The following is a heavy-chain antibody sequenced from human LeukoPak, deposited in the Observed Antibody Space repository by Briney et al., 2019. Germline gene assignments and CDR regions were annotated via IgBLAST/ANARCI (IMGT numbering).Heavy chain of an antibody. Sequence: SETLSLTCTVSGGSISSYYWSWIRQPPGKGLEWIGYIYYSGSTNYNPSLKSRVTISVDTSKNQFSLKLSSVTAADTAVYYCARDSGSGYDSSVGSFDIWGQGTMVTVSS. CDR3: ARDSGSGYDSSVGSFDI. J-gene: IGHJ3*02. D-gene: IGHD3-22*01. V-gene: IGHV4-59*01. CDR2: IYYSGST. CDR1: GGSISSYY.